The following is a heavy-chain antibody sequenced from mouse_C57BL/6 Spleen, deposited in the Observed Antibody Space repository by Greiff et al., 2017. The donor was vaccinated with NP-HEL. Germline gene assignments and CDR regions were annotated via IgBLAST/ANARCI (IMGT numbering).Heavy chain of an antibody. J-gene: IGHJ3*01. V-gene: IGHV1-82*01. CDR1: GYAFSSSW. D-gene: IGHD2-5*01. CDR3: AMSSYSNSWFAY. CDR2: IYPGDGDT. Sequence: QVQLQQSGPELVKPGASVKISCKASGYAFSSSWMNWVKQRPGKGLEWIGRIYPGDGDTNYNGKFKGKATLTADKASSTAYMQLSSLTSEDSAVYFCAMSSYSNSWFAYWGQGTLVTVSA.